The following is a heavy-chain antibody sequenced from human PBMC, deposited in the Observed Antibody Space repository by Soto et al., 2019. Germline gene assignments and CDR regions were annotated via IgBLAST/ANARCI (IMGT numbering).Heavy chain of an antibody. J-gene: IGHJ4*02. CDR3: ARDSLGYCSGGSCYNFDY. V-gene: IGHV3-33*01. CDR2: IWYDGSNK. D-gene: IGHD2-15*01. CDR1: GFTFSSYG. Sequence: GGSLRLSCAASGFTFSSYGMHWVRQAPGKGLEWVAVIWYDGSNKYYADSVKGRFTISRDNSKNTLYLQMNSLRAEDTAVYYCARDSLGYCSGGSCYNFDYWGQGTLVTVSS.